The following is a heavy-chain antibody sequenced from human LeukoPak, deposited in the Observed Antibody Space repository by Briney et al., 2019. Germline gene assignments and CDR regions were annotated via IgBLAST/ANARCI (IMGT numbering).Heavy chain of an antibody. Sequence: ASVKVSCKASGYTFTSYGMNWVRQAPGQGLEWMGWINTNTGNPTYAQGFTGRFVFSLDTSVSTAYLQISSLKAEDTAVYYCAIWYCSGGRCYSNARTFDYWGQGTRVSVPS. CDR1: GYTFTSYG. CDR3: AIWYCSGGRCYSNARTFDY. V-gene: IGHV7-4-1*02. J-gene: IGHJ4*02. CDR2: INTNTGNP. D-gene: IGHD2-15*01.